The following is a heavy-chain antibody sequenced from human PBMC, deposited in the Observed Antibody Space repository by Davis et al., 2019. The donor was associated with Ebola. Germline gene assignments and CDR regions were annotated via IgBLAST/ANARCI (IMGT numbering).Heavy chain of an antibody. D-gene: IGHD3-3*01. V-gene: IGHV3-11*01. CDR2: ISSSGSTI. CDR3: ARVLGVLNWFDP. CDR1: GFTFSDYY. J-gene: IGHJ5*02. Sequence: GESLKISCAASGFTFSDYYMSWIRQAPGKGLEWVSYISSSGSTIYYAASVKGRFTISRDNAKNSLYLQMNSLRAEDTAVYYCARVLGVLNWFDPWGQGTLVTVSS.